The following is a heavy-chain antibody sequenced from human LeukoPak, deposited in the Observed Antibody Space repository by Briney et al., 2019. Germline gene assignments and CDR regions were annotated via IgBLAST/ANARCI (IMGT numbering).Heavy chain of an antibody. CDR1: GLTVSSNY. D-gene: IGHD3-10*01. CDR2: IYSAGST. CDR3: ARSGIKMVRGVIIKSPYHMDV. J-gene: IGHJ6*03. Sequence: GGSLRLSCAASGLTVSSNYMSWVRQAPGKGLEWVSVIYSAGSTFYADSVKGRFTISRDDAKNSLSLQMNSLRAEDTAVYYCARSGIKMVRGVIIKSPYHMDVWGKGTTVTVSS. V-gene: IGHV3-53*01.